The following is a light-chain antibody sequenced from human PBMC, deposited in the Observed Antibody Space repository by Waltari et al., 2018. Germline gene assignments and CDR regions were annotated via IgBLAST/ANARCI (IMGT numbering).Light chain of an antibody. CDR2: EAT. CDR1: QSIGSW. J-gene: IGKJ1*01. V-gene: IGKV1-5*03. CDR3: QQYYSYPRT. Sequence: DIQMTQSPSTLSASVGDRVTITCRASQSIGSWLAWYQQKPGKAPKLLIYEATSLESGVPSRFSASESGTEFTLTISSLQPDDFATYYCQQYYSYPRTFGQGTKVEIK.